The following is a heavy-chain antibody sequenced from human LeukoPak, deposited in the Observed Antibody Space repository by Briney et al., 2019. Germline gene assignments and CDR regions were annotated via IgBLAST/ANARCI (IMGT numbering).Heavy chain of an antibody. CDR2: IKQDGSEK. V-gene: IGHV3-7*01. D-gene: IGHD6-13*01. J-gene: IGHJ4*02. Sequence: GGSLRLSCAASGFTFSSYWMSWVRQAPGKGLEWVANIKQDGSEKYYVDSVKGRFTISRDNAKNSPYLQMDSLRAEDTAVYYCVRVSMAAPGSDYWGQGTLVTVSS. CDR3: VRVSMAAPGSDY. CDR1: GFTFSSYW.